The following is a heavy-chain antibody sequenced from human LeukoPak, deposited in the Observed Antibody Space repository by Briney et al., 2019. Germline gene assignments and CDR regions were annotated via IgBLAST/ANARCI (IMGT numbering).Heavy chain of an antibody. Sequence: ASVKVSCKASGYTFTGYYMHWVRQAPGQGLEWMGWINPNSGGTNYAQKFQGWVTMTRDTSISTAYMELSRLRSDDTAVYYCARGEGYCSSTSCSFDYWGQGTLVTVSS. J-gene: IGHJ4*02. CDR1: GYTFTGYY. CDR2: INPNSGGT. D-gene: IGHD2-2*01. V-gene: IGHV1-2*04. CDR3: ARGEGYCSSTSCSFDY.